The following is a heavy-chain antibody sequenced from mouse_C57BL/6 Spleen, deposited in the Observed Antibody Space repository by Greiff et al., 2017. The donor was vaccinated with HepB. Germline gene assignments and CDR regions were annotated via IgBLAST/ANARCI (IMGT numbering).Heavy chain of an antibody. CDR2: IYPGDGDT. D-gene: IGHD3-3*01. V-gene: IGHV1-82*01. CDR3: ARWTGGY. J-gene: IGHJ2*01. CDR1: GYAFISSW. Sequence: VQLQQSGPELVKPGASVKISCKASGYAFISSWMNWVKQRPGKGLEWIGRIYPGDGDTNYNGKFKGKATLTADKSSSTAYMQLSSLTSEDSAVYFCARWTGGYWGQGTTLTVSS.